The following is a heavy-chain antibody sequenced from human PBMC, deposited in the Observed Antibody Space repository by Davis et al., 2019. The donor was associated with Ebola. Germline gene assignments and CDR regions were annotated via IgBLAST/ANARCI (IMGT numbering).Heavy chain of an antibody. Sequence: GSLRLSCAASGFVFRNYVMSWVRQPPGKGLEWVGYIYYSGTTHYNPSLRGRVTISVDTSKKHFSLKLGSVTAADTAVYYCARGSQWLGPDYWGQGTLVTVSS. CDR2: IYYSGTT. CDR1: GFVFRNYV. D-gene: IGHD6-19*01. CDR3: ARGSQWLGPDY. J-gene: IGHJ4*02. V-gene: IGHV4-59*01.